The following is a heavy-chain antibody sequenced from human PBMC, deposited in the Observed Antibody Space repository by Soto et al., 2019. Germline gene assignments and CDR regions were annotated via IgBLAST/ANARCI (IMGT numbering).Heavy chain of an antibody. CDR3: ARSYSTSWYIWFDP. D-gene: IGHD6-13*01. Sequence: ASVKVSCKASGYTFTGYYMHWVRQAPGQGLQWMGWINPDTGAINYAQEFQGWVTMTRDTSTNTAYMELSRLRVDDTAIYYCARSYSTSWYIWFDPWGQGTLVTVS. CDR2: INPDTGAI. J-gene: IGHJ5*02. CDR1: GYTFTGYY. V-gene: IGHV1-2*04.